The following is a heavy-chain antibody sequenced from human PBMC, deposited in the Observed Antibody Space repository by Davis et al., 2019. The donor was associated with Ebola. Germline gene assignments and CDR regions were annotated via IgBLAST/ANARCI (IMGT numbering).Heavy chain of an antibody. D-gene: IGHD3-10*01. J-gene: IGHJ5*02. Sequence: AASVKVSCKTAGYTFTSYGLSWMRQAPGQGLEWMGWINPYNGHTNYGQKFQGRVTMTTDTSTRTAYMELRSLRSEDTAVYYCARHPTIWFGDRGWFDPWGQGTLVTVSS. V-gene: IGHV1-18*04. CDR3: ARHPTIWFGDRGWFDP. CDR1: GYTFTSYG. CDR2: INPYNGHT.